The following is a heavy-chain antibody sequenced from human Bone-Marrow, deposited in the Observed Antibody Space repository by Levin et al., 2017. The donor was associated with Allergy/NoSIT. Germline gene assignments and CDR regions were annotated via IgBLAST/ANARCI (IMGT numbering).Heavy chain of an antibody. CDR1: GYSFTNYW. CDR3: ARQISSWYFDL. J-gene: IGHJ2*01. Sequence: KVSCQGSGYSFTNYWIGWVRQMPGKGLEWMGAIYPTDSDTRYSPSFQGQVTITADKSISTAYLQWSSLKASDTALYYCARQISSWYFDLWGRGTLVTVSS. CDR2: IYPTDSDT. V-gene: IGHV5-51*01.